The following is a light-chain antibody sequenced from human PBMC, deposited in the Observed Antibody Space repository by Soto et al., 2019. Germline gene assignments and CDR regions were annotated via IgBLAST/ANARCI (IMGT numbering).Light chain of an antibody. CDR3: QQTYGTPYT. CDR1: QSISGY. Sequence: DIQMTQSPSSLSASFGDRVTITCRASQSISGYLHWYQHRPGRSPKLLIYAASNLQTGVPSRFTGSGSGTDFTLAISSLQPEDFATFYCQQTYGTPYTFGQGTKVDIK. CDR2: AAS. J-gene: IGKJ2*01. V-gene: IGKV1-39*01.